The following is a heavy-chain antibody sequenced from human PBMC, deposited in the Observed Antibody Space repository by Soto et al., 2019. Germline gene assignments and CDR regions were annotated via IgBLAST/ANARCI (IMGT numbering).Heavy chain of an antibody. CDR3: ARDQGVAAAGVPLLYYYYGMDV. J-gene: IGHJ6*02. CDR1: GYTFTGYY. CDR2: INPNSGGT. Sequence: QVQLVQSGAEVKKPGASVKVSCKASGYTFTGYYMHWVRQAPGQGLEWMGWINPNSGGTNYAQKFQGWVTMTRDTSISTAYMELSRLRSDDTAVYYCARDQGVAAAGVPLLYYYYGMDVWGQGTTVTVSS. V-gene: IGHV1-2*04. D-gene: IGHD6-13*01.